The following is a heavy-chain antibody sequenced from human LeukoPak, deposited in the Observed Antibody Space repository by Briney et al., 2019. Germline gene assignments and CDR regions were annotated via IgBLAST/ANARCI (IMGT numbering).Heavy chain of an antibody. CDR2: IFPGDSDT. V-gene: IGHV5-51*01. CDR1: GYSFTNYW. Sequence: GESLKISCKASGYSFTNYWIGWVRQMPGKGLEWMGIIFPGDSDTTYSPSFQGQVTISADKSINTAYLQWSNLKASDTAMYYCASSVSQTRFDYWGQGTQVTASS. CDR3: ASSVSQTRFDY. D-gene: IGHD1/OR15-1a*01. J-gene: IGHJ4*02.